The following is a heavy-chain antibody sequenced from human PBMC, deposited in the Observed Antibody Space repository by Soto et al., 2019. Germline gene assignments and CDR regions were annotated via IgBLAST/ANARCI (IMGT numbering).Heavy chain of an antibody. CDR3: ARGDGDVVVTVFLH. CDR2: IIPILGRA. Sequence: QVQLVQSGAEVKKPGSSVKVSCKASGGTFSSYTIRWVRQPPGQGLEWMGRIIPILGRANYAQQFQGSVTIPADKSALTAYREMRRLRSEDTAVYYCARGDGDVVVTVFLHLGQGTLVTVSS. J-gene: IGHJ1*01. D-gene: IGHD2-21*02. V-gene: IGHV1-69*08. CDR1: GGTFSSYT.